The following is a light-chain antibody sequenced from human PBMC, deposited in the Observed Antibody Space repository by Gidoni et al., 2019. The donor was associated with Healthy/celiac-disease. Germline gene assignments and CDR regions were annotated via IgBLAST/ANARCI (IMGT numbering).Light chain of an antibody. J-gene: IGLJ2*01. V-gene: IGLV2-14*01. CDR2: DVS. CDR1: TSDVGGYNY. CDR3: SSYTSSSTEV. Sequence: LTQPASVSGSPGPSITIPCTGTTSDVGGYNYVSWYQQHPGRAPKLMIYDVSNRPSGVSNRFSGSKSGNTASLTISGLQAEDEADYYCSSYTSSSTEVFGGGTKLTVL.